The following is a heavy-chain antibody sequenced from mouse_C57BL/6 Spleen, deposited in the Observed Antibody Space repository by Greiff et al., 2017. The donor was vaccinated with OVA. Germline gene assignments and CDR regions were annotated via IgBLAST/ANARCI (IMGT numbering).Heavy chain of an antibody. J-gene: IGHJ4*01. CDR3: ARPQSNLYSIPAMDY. Sequence: QVQLKQPGAELVKPGASVKLSCKASGYTFTSYWMHWVKQRPGQGLEWIGMIHPNSGSTNYNEKFKSKATLTVDKSSSTAYMQLSSLTSEDSAVYYCARPQSNLYSIPAMDYWGQGTSVTVSS. D-gene: IGHD1-1*01. V-gene: IGHV1-64*01. CDR2: IHPNSGST. CDR1: GYTFTSYW.